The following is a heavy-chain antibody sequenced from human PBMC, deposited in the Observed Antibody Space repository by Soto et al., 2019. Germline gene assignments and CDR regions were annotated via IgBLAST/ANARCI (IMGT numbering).Heavy chain of an antibody. CDR2: LTTDGTYT. V-gene: IGHV3-11*01. D-gene: IGHD1-1*01. CDR1: GFTFTAHY. J-gene: IGHJ3*01. CDR3: AKERHDRNTRTDAFDV. Sequence: QLVESGGCLVQAGGSLRLSCVASGFTFTAHYMNWIRQAPGKGLAWLAYLTTDGTYTYYAESVRGRFTISRDNAKGLVYLQINDLRDEDSGVYYCAKERHDRNTRTDAFDVWGPGTTVTVSS.